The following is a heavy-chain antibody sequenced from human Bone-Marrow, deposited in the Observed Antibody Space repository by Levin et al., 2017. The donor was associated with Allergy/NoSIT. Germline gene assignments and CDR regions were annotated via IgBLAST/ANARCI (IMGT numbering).Heavy chain of an antibody. CDR3: ARKEAGYGSETIDY. V-gene: IGHV5-51*01. CDR2: IYPGDSDA. D-gene: IGHD3-10*01. Sequence: PGESLKISCKASGYLFTDFWIGWVRQLPGKGLEWMGIIYPGDSDARYRPSFQGQVIISVDKAINTVYLQWLSLKASDTATYFCARKEAGYGSETIDYWGQGTRVTVSS. J-gene: IGHJ4*02. CDR1: GYLFTDFW.